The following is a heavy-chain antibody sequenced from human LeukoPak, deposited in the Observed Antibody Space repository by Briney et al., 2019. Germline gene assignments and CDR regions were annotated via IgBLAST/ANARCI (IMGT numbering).Heavy chain of an antibody. Sequence: GGSLRLSCAASGFSFSNYVMTWVRQAPGKGLEWVSSITGSGASTNYADSVKGRFTISRDNAKNSLYLQMNSLRAEDTALYYCARGGSTLTFWYFDLWGRGTLVTVSS. CDR2: ITGSGAST. CDR3: ARGGSTLTFWYFDL. V-gene: IGHV3-23*01. D-gene: IGHD4-17*01. J-gene: IGHJ2*01. CDR1: GFSFSNYV.